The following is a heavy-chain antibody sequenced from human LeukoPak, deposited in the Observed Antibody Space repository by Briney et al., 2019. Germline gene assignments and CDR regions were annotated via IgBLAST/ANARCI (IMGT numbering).Heavy chain of an antibody. J-gene: IGHJ4*02. CDR1: GFTFSSYA. V-gene: IGHV3-48*04. D-gene: IGHD5-24*01. CDR2: ISSSSSTI. CDR3: ARDRMATKDY. Sequence: GSLRLSCVASGFTFSSYALNWVRQAPGKGLEWVSYISSSSSTIYYTDSVKGRFTISRDNAKNTLYLQMNSLRAEDTAVYYCARDRMATKDYWGQGTLVTVSS.